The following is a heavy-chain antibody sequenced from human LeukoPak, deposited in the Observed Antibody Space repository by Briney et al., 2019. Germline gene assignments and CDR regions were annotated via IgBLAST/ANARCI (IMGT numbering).Heavy chain of an antibody. Sequence: GGSLRLSCAASGFTFSIYTMNWVRQAPGKGLEWVSSISSSSNYIYYADSVKGRFTISRDNAKNSLYLQMNSLRAEDTAVYYCAKTGGRGDPFDYWGQGTLVTVSS. CDR2: ISSSSNYI. D-gene: IGHD2-21*02. CDR3: AKTGGRGDPFDY. CDR1: GFTFSIYT. J-gene: IGHJ4*02. V-gene: IGHV3-21*01.